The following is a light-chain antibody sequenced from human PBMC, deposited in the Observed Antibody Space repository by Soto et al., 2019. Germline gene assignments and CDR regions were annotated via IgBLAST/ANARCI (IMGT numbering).Light chain of an antibody. CDR1: SSDVGGYNY. CDR2: DVS. CDR3: SSYTSSSTPYVV. J-gene: IGLJ2*01. Sequence: QSALTQPASVSGSPGQSITISCTGTSSDVGGYNYVSWYQQYPGKAPKLMIYDVSNRPSGVSNRFSGSKSGNTASLTISGLQAEDEADYYCSSYTSSSTPYVVFGGGTKLTVL. V-gene: IGLV2-14*01.